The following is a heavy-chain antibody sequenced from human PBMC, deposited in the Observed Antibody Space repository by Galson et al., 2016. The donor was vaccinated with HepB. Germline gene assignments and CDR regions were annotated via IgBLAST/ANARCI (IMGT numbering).Heavy chain of an antibody. D-gene: IGHD4-11*01. V-gene: IGHV3-23*01. CDR1: GFTFTSYT. CDR3: AKVSDDYSDYRRSYYYYYMGV. J-gene: IGHJ6*03. Sequence: SLRLSCAASGFTFTSYTMSWVRLAPGRGLEWVSVIGGSGHSTNYADSVKGRFTISRDNSKSTLYLQMNGLRAEDTAVYYCAKVSDDYSDYRRSYYYYYMGVWGKGTAVTVSS. CDR2: IGGSGHST.